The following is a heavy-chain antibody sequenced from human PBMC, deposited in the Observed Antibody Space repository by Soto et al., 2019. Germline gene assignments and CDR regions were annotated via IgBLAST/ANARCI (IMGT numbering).Heavy chain of an antibody. D-gene: IGHD3-9*01. CDR1: GYTFTSYG. CDR2: ISAYNGNT. Sequence: ASVKVSCKASGYTFTSYGISWVRQAPGQGLEWMGWISAYNGNTNYAQKLQGRVTMTTDTSTSTAYMELRSLRSDDTAVYYCARLKARSILTGYYTYYYYYYGMDVWGQGTTVTVSS. CDR3: ARLKARSILTGYYTYYYYYYGMDV. J-gene: IGHJ6*02. V-gene: IGHV1-18*01.